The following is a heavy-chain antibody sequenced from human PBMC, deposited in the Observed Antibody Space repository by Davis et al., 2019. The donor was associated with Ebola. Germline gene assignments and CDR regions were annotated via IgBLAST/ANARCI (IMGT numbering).Heavy chain of an antibody. D-gene: IGHD3-22*01. Sequence: GESLKISCAASGFTFSTYSMSCVRQAPGKGLEWVSSISSDSDYIYYADSAKVRFTISRDNSKNTLYLQMNSLRAEDTAVYYCAKDKRITMIVVVPGDAFDIWGQGTMVTVSS. CDR2: ISSDSDYI. V-gene: IGHV3-21*04. J-gene: IGHJ3*02. CDR1: GFTFSTYS. CDR3: AKDKRITMIVVVPGDAFDI.